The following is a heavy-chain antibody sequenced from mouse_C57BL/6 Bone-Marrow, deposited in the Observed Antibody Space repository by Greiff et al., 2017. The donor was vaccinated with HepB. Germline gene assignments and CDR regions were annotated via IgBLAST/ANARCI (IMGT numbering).Heavy chain of an antibody. CDR2: IWGGVST. CDR3: AKEGHYYGSSYDYYAMDY. CDR1: GFSLPGYG. Sequence: VKLMESGPGLVAPSQSLSITCTVSGFSLPGYGVAWVRPPPGKGLEWLGVIWGGVSTNYNSALMSRLSISKDNSKSQVFLKMNSLQTDDTAMYYCAKEGHYYGSSYDYYAMDYWGQGTSVTVSS. V-gene: IGHV2-9*01. J-gene: IGHJ4*01. D-gene: IGHD1-1*01.